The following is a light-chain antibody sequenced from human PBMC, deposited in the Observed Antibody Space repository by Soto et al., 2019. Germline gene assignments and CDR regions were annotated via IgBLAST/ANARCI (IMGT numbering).Light chain of an antibody. V-gene: IGLV3-21*04. Sequence: SYELTQPPSMSVAPGKTAKITCGGNNIGSKSVHWYQQKPGQAPVLVIYYDRARPSGIPERFSGSNSGSTATLSIGRVEAGDEADYYCHVWDSSSDHVVFGGGTKLTVL. CDR2: YDR. CDR3: HVWDSSSDHVV. CDR1: NIGSKS. J-gene: IGLJ2*01.